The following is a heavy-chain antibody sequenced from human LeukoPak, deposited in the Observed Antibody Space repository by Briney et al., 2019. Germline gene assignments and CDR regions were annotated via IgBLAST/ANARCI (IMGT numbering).Heavy chain of an antibody. CDR2: IYHSGST. CDR3: VRDRELHY. Sequence: SETLSLTCTVSGGSIRSTNYYWSWIRQDPAKGLEWIGYIYHSGSTYYNPALKSRVTISLDTSKNQFSLKLTSMTAADTAFYYCVRDRELHYWGQGILVTVSS. V-gene: IGHV4-31*03. D-gene: IGHD1-7*01. CDR1: GGSIRSTNYY. J-gene: IGHJ4*02.